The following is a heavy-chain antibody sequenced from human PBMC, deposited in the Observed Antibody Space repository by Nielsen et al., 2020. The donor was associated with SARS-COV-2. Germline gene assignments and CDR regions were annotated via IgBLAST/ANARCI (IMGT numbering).Heavy chain of an antibody. J-gene: IGHJ6*02. D-gene: IGHD6-19*01. CDR3: ARDRGKQWLVLDGMDV. V-gene: IGHV3-7*01. CDR2: IKQDGSEK. Sequence: GESLKISCAASGFTFSSYWMSWVRQAPGKGLEWVANIKQDGSEKYYVDSVKGRFTISRDNAKNSLYLQMNSLRAEDTAVYYCARDRGKQWLVLDGMDVWGQGTTVTVSS. CDR1: GFTFSSYW.